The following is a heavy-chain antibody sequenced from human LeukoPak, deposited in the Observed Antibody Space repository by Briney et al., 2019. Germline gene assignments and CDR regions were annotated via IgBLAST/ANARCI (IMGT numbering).Heavy chain of an antibody. D-gene: IGHD4-17*01. Sequence: TGGSLRLSCAASGFTFSNYAMHWVRQAPGKGLEWVAVISYDGSNKYYTVSVKGRFTISRDNSKNTLYLRMNSLRAEDTAVYYCARGVNGDSRFDPWGQGTLVTVSS. J-gene: IGHJ5*02. V-gene: IGHV3-30*10. CDR2: ISYDGSNK. CDR3: ARGVNGDSRFDP. CDR1: GFTFSNYA.